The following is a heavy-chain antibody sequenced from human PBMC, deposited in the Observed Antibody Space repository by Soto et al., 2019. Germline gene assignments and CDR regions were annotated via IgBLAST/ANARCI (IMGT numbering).Heavy chain of an antibody. V-gene: IGHV1-18*01. CDR3: ARGTSFDY. Sequence: QVQLVQSGAEVKKPGASVKVSCKAAGYTLTTYGVSWVRQAPGQGLEWVGWISAYNDHTNYAQKFQGRVTMTTDTSTSTDYMELRSLRSDDTAVYYCARGTSFDYWGQGTLVTVSS. J-gene: IGHJ4*02. D-gene: IGHD1-1*01. CDR2: ISAYNDHT. CDR1: GYTLTTYG.